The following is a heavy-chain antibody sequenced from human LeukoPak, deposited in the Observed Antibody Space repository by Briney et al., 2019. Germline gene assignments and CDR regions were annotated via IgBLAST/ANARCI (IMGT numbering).Heavy chain of an antibody. Sequence: GGSLRLSCAASGFTFSRYSMNWVRQAPGKGLVWVSRINSDGSSTSYADSVKGRFTISRDNAKNTLYLQMNSLRAEDTAVYYCARGGALRYFDPYYMDVWGKGTTVTISS. CDR1: GFTFSRYS. CDR3: ARGGALRYFDPYYMDV. CDR2: INSDGSST. V-gene: IGHV3-74*01. D-gene: IGHD3-9*01. J-gene: IGHJ6*03.